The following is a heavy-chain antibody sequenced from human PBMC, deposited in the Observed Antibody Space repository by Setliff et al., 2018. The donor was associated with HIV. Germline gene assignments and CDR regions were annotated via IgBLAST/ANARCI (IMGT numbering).Heavy chain of an antibody. CDR1: GFSLSSSGVV. V-gene: IGHV2-5*02. D-gene: IGHD2-2*01. Sequence: SGPTLVNPTQTLTLTCTVSGFSLSSSGVVVGWIRQPPGKALEWLALIYWDDDKRYSPSLESRLTITKDTSKNQVVLTMTNMDPVDTATYYCAHSYCSSTSCYPHYYYYMDVWGKGTTVTVSS. J-gene: IGHJ6*03. CDR3: AHSYCSSTSCYPHYYYYMDV. CDR2: IYWDDDK.